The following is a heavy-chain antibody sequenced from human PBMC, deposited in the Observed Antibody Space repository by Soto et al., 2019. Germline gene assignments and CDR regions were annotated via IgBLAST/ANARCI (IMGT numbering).Heavy chain of an antibody. Sequence: QVQLQESGPGLVKPSETLSLTCTVTGDSVSKYYWNWIRQPAGKGLEWIGRLYSTRSANYNPSLKSRVTMFVDTSKNQFSLNLNLSSVSAADTAAYYSPRSPAYADYATLDTWGPGTLVTVSS. CDR2: LYSTRSA. D-gene: IGHD4-17*01. J-gene: IGHJ5*02. V-gene: IGHV4-4*07. CDR1: GDSVSKYY. CDR3: PRSPAYADYATLDT.